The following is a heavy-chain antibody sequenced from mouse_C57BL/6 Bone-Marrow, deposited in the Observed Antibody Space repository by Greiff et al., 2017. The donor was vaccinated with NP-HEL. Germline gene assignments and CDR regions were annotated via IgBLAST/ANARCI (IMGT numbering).Heavy chain of an antibody. CDR2: ISSGGDYI. Sequence: EVKLMESGEGLVKPGGSLKLSCAASGFTFSSYAMSWVRPTPEKRLEWVAYISSGGDYIYYADTVKGRFTNSRDNARNTLYLQISSLKSEDTAMYYCTRGGVFDYWGQGTTLTVSS. CDR3: TRGGVFDY. J-gene: IGHJ2*01. CDR1: GFTFSSYA. V-gene: IGHV5-9-1*02.